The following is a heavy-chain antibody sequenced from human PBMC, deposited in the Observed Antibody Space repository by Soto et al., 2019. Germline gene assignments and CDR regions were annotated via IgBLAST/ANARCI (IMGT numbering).Heavy chain of an antibody. CDR3: ARGRYGDY. CDR1: GYTFTSYG. V-gene: IGHV1-18*01. J-gene: IGHJ4*02. CDR2: ISAHNGNT. Sequence: QVHLVQSGAEVKKPGASVKVSCKASGYTFTSYGITWVRQAPGQGLEWMGWISAHNGNTDYAQKVPGRVNVTRGTSPSPAYMEPRRLISYDTAVEYCARGRYGDYWGQGALVTVSS. D-gene: IGHD1-1*01.